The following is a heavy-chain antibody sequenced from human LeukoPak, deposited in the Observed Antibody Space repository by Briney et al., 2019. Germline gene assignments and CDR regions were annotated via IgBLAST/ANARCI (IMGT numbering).Heavy chain of an antibody. J-gene: IGHJ3*02. CDR2: IYHSGST. CDR3: AGLGVVPAAISRDDGFDI. D-gene: IGHD2-2*02. Sequence: SETLSLTCAVSGYSISSGYQWGWIRQPPGTGLEWIGSIYHSGSTYYNPSLKSRVTISVDTSKNQFSLKLSSVTAADTAVYYCAGLGVVPAAISRDDGFDIWGQGTMVTVSS. V-gene: IGHV4-38-2*01. CDR1: GYSISSGYQ.